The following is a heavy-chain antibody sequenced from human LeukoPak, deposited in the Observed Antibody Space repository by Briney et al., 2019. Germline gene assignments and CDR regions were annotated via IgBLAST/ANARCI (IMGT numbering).Heavy chain of an antibody. CDR1: GFTFSSYW. D-gene: IGHD3-3*01. Sequence: SGGSLRLSCAASGFTFSSYWMSWVRQAPGKGLEWVANIKQDGSEKYYVDSVKGRFTISRDNAKNSLYLQMNSLRAEDTAVYYCARTTYDFWSGPYIPGSLYAFDIWGQGTMVTVSS. CDR3: ARTTYDFWSGPYIPGSLYAFDI. J-gene: IGHJ3*02. CDR2: IKQDGSEK. V-gene: IGHV3-7*01.